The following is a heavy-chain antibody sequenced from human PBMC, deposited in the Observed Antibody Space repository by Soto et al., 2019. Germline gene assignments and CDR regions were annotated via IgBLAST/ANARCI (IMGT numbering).Heavy chain of an antibody. Sequence: SETLSLTCAVYGESFNSYYWSWIRQPPGKGLEWIGEINHSGSTNYNPSLKSRVTISVDTSKNQFSLKLSSVTAADTAVYYCAKSSSWYYYCMDVWGKGTTVTVSS. J-gene: IGHJ6*03. D-gene: IGHD6-13*01. CDR2: INHSGST. CDR1: GESFNSYY. CDR3: AKSSSWYYYCMDV. V-gene: IGHV4-34*01.